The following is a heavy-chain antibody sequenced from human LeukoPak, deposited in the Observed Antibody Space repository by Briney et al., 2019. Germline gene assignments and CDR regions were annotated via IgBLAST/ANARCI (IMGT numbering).Heavy chain of an antibody. CDR3: ARRAPYDFWSGYYDNWFDP. Sequence: SETLSLTCTVSGGSISSSSYYWGWIRQPPGKGLEWIGSIYCSGSTYYNPSLKSRVTISVDTSKNQFSLKLSSVTAADTAVYYCARRAPYDFWSGYYDNWFDPWGQGTLVTVSS. V-gene: IGHV4-39*01. CDR1: GGSISSSSYY. D-gene: IGHD3-3*01. CDR2: IYCSGST. J-gene: IGHJ5*02.